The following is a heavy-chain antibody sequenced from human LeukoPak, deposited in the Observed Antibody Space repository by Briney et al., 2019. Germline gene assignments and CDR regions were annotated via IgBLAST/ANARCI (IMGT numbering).Heavy chain of an antibody. CDR3: TRQAVPAAGGDY. CDR1: GYRFTPYW. Sequence: GESLKISCKGSGYRFTPYWIGWVRQMPGKGLEWMGIIYPGDSETRYSPSFQGQVTISADKSISTAYLQWSSLKASDTAMYYCTRQAVPAAGGDYWGQGTPVTVSP. D-gene: IGHD2-2*01. V-gene: IGHV5-51*01. J-gene: IGHJ4*02. CDR2: IYPGDSET.